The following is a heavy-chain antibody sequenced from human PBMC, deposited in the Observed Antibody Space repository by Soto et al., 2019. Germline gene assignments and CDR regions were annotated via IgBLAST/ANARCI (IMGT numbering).Heavy chain of an antibody. V-gene: IGHV1-69*12. CDR2: IIPIFGTV. CDR1: GGTFSNYP. Sequence: QVQLVQSGAEVKKPGSSVKVSCKASGGTFSNYPISWVRQAPGQGLEWMGGIIPIFGTVNYAQKFQGRVTITADESTSTAYMELSRLRSEDTAVYYCARRKNRWLQLWYIDLWGRGTLVTVSS. CDR3: ARRKNRWLQLWYIDL. D-gene: IGHD5-12*01. J-gene: IGHJ2*01.